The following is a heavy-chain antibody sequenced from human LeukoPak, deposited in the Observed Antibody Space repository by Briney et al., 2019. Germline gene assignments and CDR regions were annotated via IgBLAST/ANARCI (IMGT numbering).Heavy chain of an antibody. CDR3: ARSIAMTGYYFDY. D-gene: IGHD3-9*01. CDR1: GFTFSSYA. V-gene: IGHV3-23*01. Sequence: GGSLRLSCAASGFTFSSYAMSWVRQAPGKGLEWVSTISGGGGATYYADSVKGRFTLSRDNSKNTLHLQLNSLRAEDTAVYYCARSIAMTGYYFDYWGQGTLVTVSS. J-gene: IGHJ4*02. CDR2: ISGGGGAT.